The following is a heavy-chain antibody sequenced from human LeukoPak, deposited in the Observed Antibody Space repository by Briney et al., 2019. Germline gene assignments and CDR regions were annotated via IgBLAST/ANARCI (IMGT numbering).Heavy chain of an antibody. CDR2: IYYSGST. CDR1: GASVSSSSYY. CDR3: AKTGYGGNPFDS. V-gene: IGHV4-39*01. J-gene: IGHJ4*02. D-gene: IGHD4-23*01. Sequence: PSETLSLTCTVSGASVSSSSYYWGWIRQPPGKGLEWIGSIYYSGSTYYNPSLKSRVTISVDTSKNQFSLNLSSVTAADTAVYYCAKTGYGGNPFDSWGQGTQVTVSS.